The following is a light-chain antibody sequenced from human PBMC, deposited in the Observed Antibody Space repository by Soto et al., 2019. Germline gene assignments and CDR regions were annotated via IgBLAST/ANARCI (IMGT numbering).Light chain of an antibody. J-gene: IGKJ1*01. V-gene: IGKV3-20*01. Sequence: ELVLTQSPCTLSSSAGERATLSCRVGHAVSSSYLAWYQQKPGQAPRLLIYSASSRATGVPTRFSGSGYGADYTLTISRLETEDSAVYYCQQYGYSFWTFGQGTKVDIK. CDR2: SAS. CDR3: QQYGYSFWT. CDR1: HAVSSSY.